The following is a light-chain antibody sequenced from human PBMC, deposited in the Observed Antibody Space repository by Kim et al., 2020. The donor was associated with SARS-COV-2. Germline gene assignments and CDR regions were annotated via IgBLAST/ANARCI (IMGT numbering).Light chain of an antibody. Sequence: APGDRATLSCRASQSVTSIYLASYKKRPGQAPRLLIYGASSRATGIPDRFSGSGSGTDFTLTISRLVPEDSAVYYCQQYGSSPRAFGGGTKMEI. J-gene: IGKJ4*01. CDR1: QSVTSIY. CDR3: QQYGSSPRA. V-gene: IGKV3-20*01. CDR2: GAS.